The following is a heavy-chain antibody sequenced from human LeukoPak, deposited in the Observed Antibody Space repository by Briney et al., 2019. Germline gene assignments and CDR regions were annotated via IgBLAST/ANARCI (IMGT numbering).Heavy chain of an antibody. J-gene: IGHJ4*02. CDR1: GFTFGDYG. CDR2: IRSKIYGATP. CDR3: TRYPHTICSATGCPCDY. D-gene: IGHD2-15*01. Sequence: PGGSLRLSCAASGFTFGDYGMSWFRQAPGKGLEWVALIRSKIYGATPEYAAPVKGRFSISRDDSKSIVYLQMNRLTSEDTALYYCTRYPHTICSATGCPCDYWGQGTLVTVSS. V-gene: IGHV3-49*03.